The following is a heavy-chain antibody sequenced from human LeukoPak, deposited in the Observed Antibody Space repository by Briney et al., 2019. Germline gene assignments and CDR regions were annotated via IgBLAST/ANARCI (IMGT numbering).Heavy chain of an antibody. Sequence: SVKVSCKASGDTFSSYAISWVPQAPGQGLEWMGGIIPIFGKANYAQKFQGRVTITTDESTSTAYMELSSLRSEDTAVYYCARGGIVGAQTLGFFDYWGQGTLVTVSA. CDR2: IIPIFGKA. D-gene: IGHD1-26*01. V-gene: IGHV1-69*05. CDR3: ARGGIVGAQTLGFFDY. CDR1: GDTFSSYA. J-gene: IGHJ4*02.